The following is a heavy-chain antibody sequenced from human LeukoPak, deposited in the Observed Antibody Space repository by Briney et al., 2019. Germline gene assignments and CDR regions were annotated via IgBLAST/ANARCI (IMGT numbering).Heavy chain of an antibody. CDR3: ARRGGYCSNGVCH. D-gene: IGHD2-8*01. J-gene: IGHJ4*02. CDR2: IYYCGST. V-gene: IGHV4-39*01. Sequence: SETLSLTCNVSGGSISSCNHYWGWIRQPPGKGLEWIGSIYYCGSTFYNPSLKSRVTISVDTSKNQFSLKLTSVTAADTAVYYCARRGGYCSNGVCHWGQGTLVTVSS. CDR1: GGSISSCNHY.